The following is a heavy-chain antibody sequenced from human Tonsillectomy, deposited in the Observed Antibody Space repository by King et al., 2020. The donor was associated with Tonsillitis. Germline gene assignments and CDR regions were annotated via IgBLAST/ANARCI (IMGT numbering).Heavy chain of an antibody. V-gene: IGHV3-30*18. CDR3: AKPLPAQFSRGYSGYEDPNNDAFDF. CDR1: GFTFSSYG. D-gene: IGHD5-12*01. Sequence: VQLVESGGGVVQPGRSLRLSCAASGFTFSSYGMHWVRQAPGKGLEWVAVISYDGSNKYYADSVKGRFTISRDNSKNTLYLQMNSLRAEDTAVYYCAKPLPAQFSRGYSGYEDPNNDAFDFWGQGTMVTVSS. J-gene: IGHJ3*01. CDR2: ISYDGSNK.